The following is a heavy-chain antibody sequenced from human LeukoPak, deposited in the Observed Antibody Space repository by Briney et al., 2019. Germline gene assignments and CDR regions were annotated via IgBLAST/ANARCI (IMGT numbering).Heavy chain of an antibody. J-gene: IGHJ4*02. V-gene: IGHV1-3*01. CDR2: INAGNGNT. D-gene: IGHD5-18*01. CDR1: GYTFTSYA. CDR3: ASVHTGYSYGSYYFDY. Sequence: GASVKVSCKASGYTFTSYAMRWVRQAPGQRLEWMGWINAGNGNTKYSQKFQGRVTITRVTSASTAYMELSSLRSEDTAVYYCASVHTGYSYGSYYFDYWGQGTLVTVSS.